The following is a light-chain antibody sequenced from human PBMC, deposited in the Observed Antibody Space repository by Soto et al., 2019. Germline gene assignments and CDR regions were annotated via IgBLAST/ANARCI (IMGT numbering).Light chain of an antibody. Sequence: EIVMTQSPATLSVSPGERSTLSCRASQSVSSYFAWYQQKPGQAPRLLIYDASNRATGIPARFSGSGSGTDFTLTITSLEPEDFAVYYCQHRSNWLAFGGGTKVDNK. J-gene: IGKJ4*01. CDR1: QSVSSY. CDR3: QHRSNWLA. V-gene: IGKV3-11*01. CDR2: DAS.